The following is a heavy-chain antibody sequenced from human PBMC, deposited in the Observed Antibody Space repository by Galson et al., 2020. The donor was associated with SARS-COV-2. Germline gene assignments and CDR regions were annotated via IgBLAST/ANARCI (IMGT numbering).Heavy chain of an antibody. CDR2: IYYSGST. J-gene: IGHJ6*02. CDR3: ARDPLWELLSHYYGMDV. D-gene: IGHD1-26*01. Sequence: SETLSLTCTVSGGSISSSSYYWGWIRQPPGTGLEWIGSIYYSGSTYYNPSLKSRVTISVDTSKNQFSLKLSAVTAADTAVYYCARDPLWELLSHYYGMDVWGQGTTVTGSS. CDR1: GGSISSSSYY. V-gene: IGHV4-39*07.